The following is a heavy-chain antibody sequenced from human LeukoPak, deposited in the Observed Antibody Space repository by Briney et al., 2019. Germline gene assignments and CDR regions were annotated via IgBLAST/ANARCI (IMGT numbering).Heavy chain of an antibody. J-gene: IGHJ1*01. CDR3: ARAPSEVGGYYPEYFRH. Sequence: GGSLRLSCEASGFTFSRYWMHWVRQAPGNGLVWVSRIKSDGKTNYADSVKGRFTISRDNAKNTVSLQMDSLRGEDTGVYYCARAPSEVGGYYPEYFRHWGQGTLVTVSS. CDR1: GFTFSRYW. V-gene: IGHV3-74*01. D-gene: IGHD3-22*01. CDR2: IKSDGKT.